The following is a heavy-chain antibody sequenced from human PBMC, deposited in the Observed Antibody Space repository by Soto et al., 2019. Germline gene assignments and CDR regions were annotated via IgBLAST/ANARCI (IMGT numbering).Heavy chain of an antibody. Sequence: SETLSLTCTVSGGSISSSSYYWGWIRQPPGKGLEWIGSIYYSGSTYYNPSLKSRVTISVDTSKNQFSPKLSSVTAADTAVYYCASIDSGYCSGGSCPLQHWGQGTLVTVSS. CDR1: GGSISSSSYY. D-gene: IGHD2-15*01. J-gene: IGHJ1*01. V-gene: IGHV4-39*01. CDR3: ASIDSGYCSGGSCPLQH. CDR2: IYYSGST.